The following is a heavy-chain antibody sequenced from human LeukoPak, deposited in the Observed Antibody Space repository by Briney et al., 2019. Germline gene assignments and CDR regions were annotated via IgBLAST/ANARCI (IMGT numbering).Heavy chain of an antibody. CDR1: GFTVSSNY. CDR2: INSDGSSI. D-gene: IGHD5-18*01. V-gene: IGHV3-74*01. CDR3: ARDLQLWTTRDTRGGXQVGY. J-gene: IGHJ4*02. Sequence: PGGSLSLSCAASGFTVSSNYMSWVRQAPGKGLVWVSRINSDGSSISYADSVKGRFTISRDNAKNTLYLQMNSLRAEDTAVYYCARDLQLWTTRDTRGGXQVGYWGQGTXVXVSS.